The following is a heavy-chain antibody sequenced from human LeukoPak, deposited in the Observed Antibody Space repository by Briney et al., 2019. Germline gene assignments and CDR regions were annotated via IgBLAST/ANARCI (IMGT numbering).Heavy chain of an antibody. Sequence: ASVKVSCKASGYTFTSYGISWVRQAPGQGLEWMGWISAYNGNTNYAQKFQGRVTITRNTSISTAYMELSSLRSEDTAVYYCARGLSLGPWGQGTLVTVSS. V-gene: IGHV1-18*01. D-gene: IGHD3-16*01. CDR1: GYTFTSYG. CDR3: ARGLSLGP. CDR2: ISAYNGNT. J-gene: IGHJ5*02.